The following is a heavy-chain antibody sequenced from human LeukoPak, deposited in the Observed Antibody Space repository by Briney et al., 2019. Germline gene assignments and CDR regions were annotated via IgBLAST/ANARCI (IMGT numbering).Heavy chain of an antibody. CDR2: IYAHDSDT. V-gene: IGHV5-51*01. CDR3: ARRGDYYGSGTYDFDY. CDR1: GYTFTDYW. J-gene: IGHJ4*02. Sequence: GQSLKISCKGSGYTFTDYWIGWVRQMPGKGLEWMGIIYAHDSDTTYSPSFQGQVTISADKSITTAYLQWSSLKASDTAIYYCARRGDYYGSGTYDFDYWGQGTLVTVSS. D-gene: IGHD3-10*01.